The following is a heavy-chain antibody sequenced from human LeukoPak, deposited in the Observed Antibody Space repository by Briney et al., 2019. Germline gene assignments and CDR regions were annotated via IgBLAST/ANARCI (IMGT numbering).Heavy chain of an antibody. CDR1: GFTFSSYA. J-gene: IGHJ4*01. Sequence: GGSLRLSCAASGFTFSSYAMSGVRQAPGRGVEWVSAISGSGGSTYYADSVKGQFTITRDNSKNTLYLQMNSLRAEATAVYYCAKGPLAVAVYYFDYWGPGTLVTVSS. CDR2: ISGSGGST. V-gene: IGHV3-23*01. CDR3: AKGPLAVAVYYFDY. D-gene: IGHD6-19*01.